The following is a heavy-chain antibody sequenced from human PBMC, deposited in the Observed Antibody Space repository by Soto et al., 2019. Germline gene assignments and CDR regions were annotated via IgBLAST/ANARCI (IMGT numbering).Heavy chain of an antibody. CDR1: GGSISSSNW. J-gene: IGHJ6*02. CDR3: ARHSGYAIDYYYYGMDV. CDR2: IYHSGST. Sequence: KPSETLSLTCAVSGGSISSSNWWSWVRQPPGKGLEWIGEIYHSGSTNYNPSLKSRVTISVDKSKNQFSLKLSSVTAADTAVYYCARHSGYAIDYYYYGMDVWGQGTTVTVSS. V-gene: IGHV4-4*02. D-gene: IGHD5-12*01.